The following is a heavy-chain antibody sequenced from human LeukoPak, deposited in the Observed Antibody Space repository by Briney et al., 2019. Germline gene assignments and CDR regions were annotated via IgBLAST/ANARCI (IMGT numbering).Heavy chain of an antibody. J-gene: IGHJ4*02. CDR2: ISSSGSTI. Sequence: GGSLRLSCAASGFTFSSYEMNWVRQAPGKGLEWVSYISSSGSTIYYADSVKGRFTISRDNAKNSLYLHMNSLRAEDTAVYYSARGQRLVRGVVYDYWGQGTLVTVSS. CDR1: GFTFSSYE. D-gene: IGHD3-10*01. V-gene: IGHV3-48*03. CDR3: ARGQRLVRGVVYDY.